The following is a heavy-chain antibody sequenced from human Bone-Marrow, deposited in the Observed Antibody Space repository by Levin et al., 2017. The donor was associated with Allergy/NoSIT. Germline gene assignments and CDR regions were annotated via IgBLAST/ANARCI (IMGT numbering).Heavy chain of an antibody. Sequence: GESLKISCEASGYTLTDYFIHWVRQAPGQGLEWMGRINPNIGDTNYAQKFQGRVTMTRDTSISTAYMELNRLASDDTAVYYCARAASSRLDLLAYWGQGTLVTVSS. CDR1: GYTLTDYF. D-gene: IGHD1-1*01. CDR2: INPNIGDT. J-gene: IGHJ4*02. CDR3: ARAASSRLDLLAY. V-gene: IGHV1-2*06.